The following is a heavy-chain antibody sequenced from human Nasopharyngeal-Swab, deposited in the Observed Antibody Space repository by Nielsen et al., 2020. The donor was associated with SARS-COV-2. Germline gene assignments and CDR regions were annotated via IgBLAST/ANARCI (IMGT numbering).Heavy chain of an antibody. D-gene: IGHD2-2*01. J-gene: IGHJ5*02. CDR2: INPSGGST. Sequence: ASVKVSCKASGYTFTSYYMHWVRQDPGQGLEWMGIINPSGGSTSYAQKFQGRVTMTRDTSTSTVYMELSSLRSEDTAVYYCARDIVVVPASRGSWFDPWGQGTLVTVSS. CDR3: ARDIVVVPASRGSWFDP. CDR1: GYTFTSYY. V-gene: IGHV1-46*01.